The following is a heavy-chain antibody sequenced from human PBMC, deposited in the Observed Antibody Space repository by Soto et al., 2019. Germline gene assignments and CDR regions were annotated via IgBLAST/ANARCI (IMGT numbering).Heavy chain of an antibody. J-gene: IGHJ1*01. V-gene: IGHV3-23*01. CDR2: ISGSRDST. D-gene: IGHD6-19*01. Sequence: GGSLKLSCAASGFTFSSYAMRWVRQAPGKGLEWVSGISGSRDSTYYADSVKGRFTISRDNSKKTVYLQMNSLRAEDTAVYYCAKGVPGIAVAGTGYFQHWGQGT. CDR1: GFTFSSYA. CDR3: AKGVPGIAVAGTGYFQH.